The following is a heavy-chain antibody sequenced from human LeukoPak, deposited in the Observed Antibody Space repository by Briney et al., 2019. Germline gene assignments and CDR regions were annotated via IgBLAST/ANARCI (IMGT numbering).Heavy chain of an antibody. CDR2: INHSGST. CDR3: ATTHPTRITMVRGVHNWFDP. V-gene: IGHV4-34*01. Sequence: PSETLSLTCAVYGGSFSGYYWSWIRQPPGKGLEWIGEINHSGSTNYNPSLKSRVTISVDTSKNQFSLKLSSVTAADTAVYYCATTHPTRITMVRGVHNWFDPWGQGTLVTVSS. J-gene: IGHJ5*02. CDR1: GGSFSGYY. D-gene: IGHD3-10*01.